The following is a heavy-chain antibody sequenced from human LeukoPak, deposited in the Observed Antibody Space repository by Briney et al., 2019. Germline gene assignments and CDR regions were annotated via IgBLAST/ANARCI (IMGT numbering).Heavy chain of an antibody. CDR2: INHSGST. CDR3: ARLVGVPRWLQTRPINYFDY. J-gene: IGHJ4*02. V-gene: IGHV4-34*01. Sequence: PSETLSLTCAVYGGSFSGYYWSWIRQPPGKGLEWIGEINHSGSTNYNPSLKSRVTISVDTSKNQFSLKLSSVTAADTAVYYCARLVGVPRWLQTRPINYFDYWGQGTLVTVSS. D-gene: IGHD5-24*01. CDR1: GGSFSGYY.